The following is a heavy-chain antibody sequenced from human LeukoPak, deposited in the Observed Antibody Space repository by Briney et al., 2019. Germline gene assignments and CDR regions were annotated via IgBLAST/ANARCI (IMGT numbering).Heavy chain of an antibody. D-gene: IGHD3-22*01. J-gene: IGHJ3*02. Sequence: SETLSLTSTVSGGSISSYYWSWIRQPPGKGLEWIGYIYYSGSTNYNPSLKSRVTISVDTSKNQFSLKLSSVTAADTAVYYCARDRDYDRIDAFDIWGQGTMVTVSS. CDR1: GGSISSYY. CDR2: IYYSGST. V-gene: IGHV4-59*01. CDR3: ARDRDYDRIDAFDI.